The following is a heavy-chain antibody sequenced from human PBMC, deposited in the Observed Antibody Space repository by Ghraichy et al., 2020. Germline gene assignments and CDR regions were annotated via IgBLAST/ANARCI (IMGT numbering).Heavy chain of an antibody. CDR3: AKKKDSSGYFND. CDR2: ISGAGDST. Sequence: WGSLRLSCAASGFTFTRYAMTWVRQAPGKGLEWVSTISGAGDSTNYADSVKGRFTISRDNSRNTLYLGMNSLRVEETATYYCAKKKDSSGYFNDWGQGTLVTVSS. V-gene: IGHV3-23*01. J-gene: IGHJ4*02. CDR1: GFTFTRYA. D-gene: IGHD3-22*01.